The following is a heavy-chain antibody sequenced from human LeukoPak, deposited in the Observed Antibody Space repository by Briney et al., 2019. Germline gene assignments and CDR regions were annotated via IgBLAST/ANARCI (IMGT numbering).Heavy chain of an antibody. V-gene: IGHV3-23*01. CDR2: ISGSGGST. CDR3: AKDQRVAGPFDY. D-gene: IGHD6-19*01. CDR1: GFTFSSYA. J-gene: IGHJ4*02. Sequence: GGSLRLSCAASGFTFSSYAMSWVRQAPGKGLEWVSAISGSGGSTYYADSVKSRFTISRDNSKNTLYLQMNSLRAEDTAVYYGAKDQRVAGPFDYWGQGTLVTVSS.